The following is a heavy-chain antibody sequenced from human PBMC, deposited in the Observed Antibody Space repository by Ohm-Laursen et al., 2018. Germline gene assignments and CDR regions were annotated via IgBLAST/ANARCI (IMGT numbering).Heavy chain of an antibody. CDR1: GFTFSDYY. J-gene: IGHJ4*02. CDR3: ARESCGFTSWYFDY. Sequence: SLRLSCSASGFTFSDYYMSWIRQAPGMGLEWVSYISSSGSTIYYADSVKGRFTISRDNAKNSLYLQMNSLRAEDTAVYYRARESCGFTSWYFDYWGQGTLVTVSS. CDR2: ISSSGSTI. D-gene: IGHD3-10*01. V-gene: IGHV3-11*01.